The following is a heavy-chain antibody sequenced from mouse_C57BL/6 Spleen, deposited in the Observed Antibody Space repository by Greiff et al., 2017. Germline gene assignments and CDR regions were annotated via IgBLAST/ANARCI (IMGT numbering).Heavy chain of an antibody. CDR1: GYTFTEYT. CDR2: FYPGSGSI. Sequence: QVQLQQSGAELVKPGASVKLSCKASGYTFTEYTIHWVKQRSGKGLEWIGWFYPGSGSIKYNEKFKDKATLTADKSSSSVYMEISRLTSEYSAVYVCARHEDPYYYYFDYWGQGTTLTVSA. J-gene: IGHJ2*01. D-gene: IGHD2-10*01. V-gene: IGHV1-62-2*01. CDR3: ARHEDPYYYYFDY.